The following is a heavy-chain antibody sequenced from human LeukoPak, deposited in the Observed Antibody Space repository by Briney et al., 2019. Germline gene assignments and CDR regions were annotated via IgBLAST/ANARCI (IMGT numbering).Heavy chain of an antibody. CDR3: AKADCSSTSCYSGAFDY. V-gene: IGHV3-9*03. CDR2: ISWNSGSI. CDR1: GFTFSSYA. D-gene: IGHD2-2*02. J-gene: IGHJ4*02. Sequence: GGSLRLSCAASGFTFSSYAMHWVRQAPGKGLEWVSGISWNSGSIGYADSVKGRSTISRDNAKNSLYLQMNSLRAEDMALYYCAKADCSSTSCYSGAFDYWGQGTLVTVSS.